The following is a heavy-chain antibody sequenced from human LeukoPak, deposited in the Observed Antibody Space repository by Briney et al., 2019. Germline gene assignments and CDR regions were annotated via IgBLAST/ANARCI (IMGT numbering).Heavy chain of an antibody. J-gene: IGHJ4*02. V-gene: IGHV3-7*03. CDR2: IKEDGSEK. Sequence: PGGSLRLSCAASEFTLRNYWMSWVRQAPGKGLEWVATIKEDGSEKYYVDSVKGRFTISRENAKNSLYLQMNSLRAEDTAVYYCARNPVSYWGQGTLVTVSS. D-gene: IGHD3-10*01. CDR3: ARNPVSY. CDR1: EFTLRNYW.